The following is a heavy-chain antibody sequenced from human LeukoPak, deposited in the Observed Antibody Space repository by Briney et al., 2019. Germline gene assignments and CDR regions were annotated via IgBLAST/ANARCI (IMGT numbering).Heavy chain of an antibody. CDR3: AKELWFGTFDY. CDR2: LHGNGDET. J-gene: IGHJ4*02. D-gene: IGHD3-10*01. CDR1: GVTFSSYA. Sequence: GGSLRLSCAASGVTFSSYAMNWVRQAPGKGLEWVSSLHGNGDETHYADSVKGRFTISRDNSKNTVFLQMNSLRAEDTAVYYCAKELWFGTFDYWGQGTLVTVSS. V-gene: IGHV3-23*01.